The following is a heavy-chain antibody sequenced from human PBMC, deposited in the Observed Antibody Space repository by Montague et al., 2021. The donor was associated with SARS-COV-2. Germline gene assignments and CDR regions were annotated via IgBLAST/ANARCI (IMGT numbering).Heavy chain of an antibody. CDR1: GGSFSGYY. D-gene: IGHD3-10*01. V-gene: IGHV4-34*01. J-gene: IGHJ5*02. Sequence: SETLSLTCAVYGGSFSGYYWNWIRQPPGKGLEWIGEINHSGSTNYNPSLKSRVTMSVDTSKNQFSLKLSSVTAADTAVYYCARGAGQTYGFRLGSLDAWGQGTMVTVSS. CDR3: ARGAGQTYGFRLGSLDA. CDR2: INHSGST.